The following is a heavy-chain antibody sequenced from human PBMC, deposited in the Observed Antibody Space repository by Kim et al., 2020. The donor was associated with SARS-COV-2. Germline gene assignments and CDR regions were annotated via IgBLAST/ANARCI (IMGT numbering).Heavy chain of an antibody. CDR3: AKDRHTADAFDI. D-gene: IGHD2-21*02. J-gene: IGHJ3*02. V-gene: IGHV3-23*01. Sequence: YYADSVKGRFTISRDNSKNTLYLQMNSLRAEDTAVYYCAKDRHTADAFDIWGQGTMVTVSS.